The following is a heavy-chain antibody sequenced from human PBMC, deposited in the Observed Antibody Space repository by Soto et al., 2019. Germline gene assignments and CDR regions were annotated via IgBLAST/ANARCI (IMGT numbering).Heavy chain of an antibody. CDR1: GYAFTRYY. V-gene: IGHV1-46*01. J-gene: IGHJ6*02. D-gene: IGHD6-13*01. Sequence: ASVKVSCKASGYAFTRYYMHWVRQAPGQGLEWMGIINPSGGSTSYAQKFQGRVTMTRDTSTSTVYMELSSLRSEDTAVYYCAREIAPAAGPNYYYYGMDVWGQGTTVTVSS. CDR2: INPSGGST. CDR3: AREIAPAAGPNYYYYGMDV.